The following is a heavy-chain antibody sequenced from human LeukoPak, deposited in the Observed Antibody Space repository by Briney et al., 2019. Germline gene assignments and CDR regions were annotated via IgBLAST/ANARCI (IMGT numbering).Heavy chain of an antibody. V-gene: IGHV1-8*02. CDR1: GYTFSSYD. CDR3: ARGRYCSGGSCFWNWFDP. J-gene: IGHJ5*02. CDR2: MNPNSGNT. D-gene: IGHD2-15*01. Sequence: ASVKVSCKASGYTFSSYDINWVRQATGQGLEWMGWMNPNSGNTGYAQKFQGRVTMTRNTSISTAYMELSSLRSEDTAVYYCARGRYCSGGSCFWNWFDPWGQGTLVTVSS.